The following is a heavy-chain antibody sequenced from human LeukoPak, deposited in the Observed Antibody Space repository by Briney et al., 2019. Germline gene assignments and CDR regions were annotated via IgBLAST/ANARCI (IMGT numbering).Heavy chain of an antibody. J-gene: IGHJ4*02. CDR1: GYTFSSYA. D-gene: IGHD6-25*01. CDR3: ASGSRNSGDFDY. CDR2: ISGSGGST. V-gene: IGHV3-23*01. Sequence: PGGSLRLSCAASGYTFSSYAMSWVRQAPGKGLEWVSAISGSGGSTYYADSVKGRFTISRDNSKNTLYLQMNSLRAEDTAVYYCASGSRNSGDFDYWGQGTLVTVSS.